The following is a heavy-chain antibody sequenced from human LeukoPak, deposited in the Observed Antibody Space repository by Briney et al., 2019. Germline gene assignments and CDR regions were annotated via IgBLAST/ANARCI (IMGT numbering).Heavy chain of an antibody. D-gene: IGHD5-18*01. CDR3: ARRSNVDTAFDS. CDR2: IHYSGSA. V-gene: IGHV4-59*08. CDR1: GGSVSTSY. J-gene: IGHJ4*02. Sequence: PSETLSLTCAVSGGSVSTSYWSWIRQSPGKGLEWIGYIHYSGSASYNPSLKTRVTMSVDRSKNQFSLKLNSVTAADTAVYYCARRSNVDTAFDSWGQGTLVTVSS.